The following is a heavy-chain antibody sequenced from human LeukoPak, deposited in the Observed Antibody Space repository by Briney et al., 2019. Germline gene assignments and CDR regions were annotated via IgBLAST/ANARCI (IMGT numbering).Heavy chain of an antibody. V-gene: IGHV1-2*02. Sequence: GASVKVSCKASGYTFTGYYMHWVRQAPGQGLEWMGWINPNSGGTSYAQKFQGRVTMTRDTSISTAYMELSRLRSDDTAVYYCARASSYPEKKWLLYYFDYWGQGTLVTVSS. CDR1: GYTFTGYY. CDR2: INPNSGGT. CDR3: ARASSYPEKKWLLYYFDY. D-gene: IGHD3-3*01. J-gene: IGHJ4*02.